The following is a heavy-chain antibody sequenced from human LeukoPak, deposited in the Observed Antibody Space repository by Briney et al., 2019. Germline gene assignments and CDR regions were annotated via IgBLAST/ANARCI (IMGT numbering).Heavy chain of an antibody. Sequence: ASVKVSCKASGYTFTSYYMHLVRQAPGQGLEWMGIINPSGGSTSYAQKFQGRVTMTRDTSTSTVYMELSSLRSEDTAVYYCASGEYCSSTSCSPRIDAFDIWGQGTMVTVSS. J-gene: IGHJ3*02. V-gene: IGHV1-46*01. CDR2: INPSGGST. CDR3: ASGEYCSSTSCSPRIDAFDI. CDR1: GYTFTSYY. D-gene: IGHD2-2*01.